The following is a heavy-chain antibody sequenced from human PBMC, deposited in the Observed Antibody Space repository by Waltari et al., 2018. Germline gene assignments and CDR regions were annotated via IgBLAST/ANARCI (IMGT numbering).Heavy chain of an antibody. CDR3: ARDSNGDYVDY. D-gene: IGHD4-17*01. V-gene: IGHV4-59*02. CDR2: IYYRGST. Sequence: QVQLQESGPGLVKPSETLSLTCTVSGGSVSSHYWSWIRQPPGKGLEWIGYIYYRGSTNYNPSLKSRVTISVDTSKNQFSLKLSSVTAADTAVYYCARDSNGDYVDYWGQGTLVTVSS. J-gene: IGHJ4*02. CDR1: GGSVSSHY.